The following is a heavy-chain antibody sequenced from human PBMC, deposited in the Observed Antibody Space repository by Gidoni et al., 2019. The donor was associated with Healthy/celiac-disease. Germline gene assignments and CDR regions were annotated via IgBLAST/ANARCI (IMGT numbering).Heavy chain of an antibody. V-gene: IGHV3-30*18. D-gene: IGHD3-3*01. Sequence: QVQLVESGGGVVQPGRSLRLSCAASGVTFSSYGMHWVRQAPGKGLEWVAVISYDGSNKYYADSVKGRFTISRDNSKNTLYLQMNSLRAEDTAVYYCAKTYYDFWSGYMYGMDVWGQGTTVTVSS. CDR3: AKTYYDFWSGYMYGMDV. CDR1: GVTFSSYG. J-gene: IGHJ6*02. CDR2: ISYDGSNK.